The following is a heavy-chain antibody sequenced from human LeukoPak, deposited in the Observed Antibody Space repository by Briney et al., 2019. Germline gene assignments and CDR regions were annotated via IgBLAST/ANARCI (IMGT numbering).Heavy chain of an antibody. CDR3: AREAIAAASFDY. CDR2: IYYSGST. J-gene: IGHJ4*02. D-gene: IGHD6-13*01. Sequence: SETLSLTCTVSGGSLSSSSYYWGWIRQPPGKGLEWIGSIYYSGSTYYSPSLKSRVTISVDTSKNQFSLKLSSVTAADTAVYYCAREAIAAASFDYWGQGTLVTVSS. V-gene: IGHV4-39*02. CDR1: GGSLSSSSYY.